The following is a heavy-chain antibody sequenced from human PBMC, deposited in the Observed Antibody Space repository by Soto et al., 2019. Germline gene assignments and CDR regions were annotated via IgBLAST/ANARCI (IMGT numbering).Heavy chain of an antibody. CDR2: IYYSGST. J-gene: IGHJ4*02. Sequence: PSETLSLTCTVSGGSISSYYWSWIRQPPGKRLEWIGYIYYSGSTNYNHSLKSRVTTSVDTSKNQFSLQLSSVTAADTYVYYCARKHCSSTSCYTNDFDYWGQGTLVTVPS. V-gene: IGHV4-59*01. CDR1: GGSISSYY. D-gene: IGHD2-2*01. CDR3: ARKHCSSTSCYTNDFDY.